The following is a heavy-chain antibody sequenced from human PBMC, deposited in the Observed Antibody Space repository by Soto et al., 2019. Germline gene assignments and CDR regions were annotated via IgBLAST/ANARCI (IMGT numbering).Heavy chain of an antibody. Sequence: QVHLVQSGAEVKKPGASVKVSCKASCYTFTSYGITWVRQAPGQGLEWMGWISAHNGNTDYAQKLQGRVIVTRDTSTSIAYMELRSLRSDDTAVYYCARGRYGDYWGQGALVTVSS. CDR2: ISAHNGNT. CDR1: CYTFTSYG. V-gene: IGHV1-18*01. CDR3: ARGRYGDY. D-gene: IGHD1-1*01. J-gene: IGHJ4*02.